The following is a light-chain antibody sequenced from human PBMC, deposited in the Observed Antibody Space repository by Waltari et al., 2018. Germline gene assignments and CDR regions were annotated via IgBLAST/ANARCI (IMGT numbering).Light chain of an antibody. CDR3: QSDDGNTWV. J-gene: IGLJ3*02. CDR1: SGSFASNY. Sequence: NFMLTQPHSVSESPGKTVTISCTRSSGSFASNYVQWYQLRPGSAPTTVIYEDNQRPPGVPDRFSGSIDSSSNSASLTISGLKTEDEADYYCQSDDGNTWVFGGGTKLTVL. V-gene: IGLV6-57*03. CDR2: EDN.